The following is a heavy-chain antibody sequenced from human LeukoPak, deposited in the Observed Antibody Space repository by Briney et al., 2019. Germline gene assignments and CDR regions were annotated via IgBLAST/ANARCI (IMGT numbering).Heavy chain of an antibody. J-gene: IGHJ6*03. CDR2: INHSGST. CDR1: GGSFSGYY. V-gene: IGHV4-34*01. Sequence: TSETLSLTCAVYGGSFSGYYWSWIRQPPGKGLDWIGEINHSGSTNYNPSLKSRVTISVDTSKNQFSLKLSSVTAADTAVYYCARGVCSSTSCYRRYYYYHMDVWGKGTTVTVSS. D-gene: IGHD2-2*02. CDR3: ARGVCSSTSCYRRYYYYHMDV.